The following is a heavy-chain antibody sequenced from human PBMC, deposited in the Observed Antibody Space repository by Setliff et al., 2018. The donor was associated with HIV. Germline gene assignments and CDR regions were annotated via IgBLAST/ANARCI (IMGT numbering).Heavy chain of an antibody. Sequence: GESLKISCAASGFTFDDYGMSWVRQAPGKGLEWVSDINWNDGSIGYADSVKGRFTISRDNAKNSLYLEMNSLRAEDTALYYCVRDKWLVPDTFDIWGQGTMVTV. CDR2: INWNDGSI. CDR3: VRDKWLVPDTFDI. D-gene: IGHD6-19*01. V-gene: IGHV3-20*04. J-gene: IGHJ3*02. CDR1: GFTFDDYG.